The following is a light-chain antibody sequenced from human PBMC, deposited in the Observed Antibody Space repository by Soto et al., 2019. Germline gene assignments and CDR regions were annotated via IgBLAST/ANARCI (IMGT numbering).Light chain of an antibody. Sequence: QSALTQPASVSGSPGQSITISCTGTSSDVGSYNLVSWYQQHPGKAPKLMLYEARNRPSGVPDRFSGSKSGNTASLTISGLQAADEADYYCSLYTSENTYVFGTGTKLTVL. CDR2: EAR. V-gene: IGLV2-14*02. J-gene: IGLJ1*01. CDR1: SSDVGSYNL. CDR3: SLYTSENTYV.